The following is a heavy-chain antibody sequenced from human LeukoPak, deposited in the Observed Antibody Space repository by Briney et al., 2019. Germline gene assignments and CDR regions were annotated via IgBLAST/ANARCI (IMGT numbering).Heavy chain of an antibody. V-gene: IGHV3-7*01. CDR2: IKQDGSEK. CDR3: AREHPYYYDSSGTALMAEIKYYFDY. J-gene: IGHJ4*02. D-gene: IGHD3-22*01. CDR1: GFTFSSHW. Sequence: GGSLRLSCAASGFTFSSHWMHWVRQAPGKGLEWVANIKQDGSEKYYVDSVKGRFTISRDNAKNSLYLQMNSLRAEDTGVYYCAREHPYYYDSSGTALMAEIKYYFDYWGQGTLVTVSS.